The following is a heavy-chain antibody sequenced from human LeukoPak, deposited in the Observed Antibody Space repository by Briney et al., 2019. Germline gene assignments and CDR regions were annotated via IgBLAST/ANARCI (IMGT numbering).Heavy chain of an antibody. CDR1: GGSIRSGSYY. Sequence: TSGTLSLTCTVSGGSIRSGSYYGRWSRQPAGRGVGWIGGSYTSESTNYNPARKSRVTISVDTSTNQFSLKLRSVTAADTAVYYCARPGWLLSYYYYMDVRGNGTTVTIS. J-gene: IGHJ6*03. CDR2: SYTSEST. CDR3: ARPGWLLSYYYYMDV. D-gene: IGHD3-9*01. V-gene: IGHV4-61*02.